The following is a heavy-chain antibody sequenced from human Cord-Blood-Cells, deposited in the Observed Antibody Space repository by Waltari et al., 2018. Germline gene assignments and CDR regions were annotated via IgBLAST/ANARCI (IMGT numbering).Heavy chain of an antibody. CDR1: GGSISSSSYS. V-gene: IGHV4-39*01. D-gene: IGHD6-13*01. CDR2: IYYSGST. J-gene: IGHJ6*02. Sequence: QLQLQESGPGLVKPSETLSLTCTVSGGSISSSSYSWGWIRQPPGKGLEWIGSIYYSGSTYYNPSLKSRVTISVDTSKNQFSLKLSSVTAADTAVYYCARGSSSWYYGMDVWGQGTTVTVSS. CDR3: ARGSSSWYYGMDV.